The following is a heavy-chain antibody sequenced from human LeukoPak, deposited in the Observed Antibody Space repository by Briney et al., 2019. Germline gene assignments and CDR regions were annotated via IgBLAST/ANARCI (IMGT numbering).Heavy chain of an antibody. CDR1: GGSISSYY. Sequence: SETLSLTCTVSGGSISSYYWSWIRQPPGKGLEWIGYIYYTGSTDYNPSLKSRVAISVDTSKNQFSLKLSSVTAADTAVYYCAREALRPSRWFDPWGQGTLVTVSS. D-gene: IGHD4-17*01. J-gene: IGHJ5*02. V-gene: IGHV4-59*12. CDR3: AREALRPSRWFDP. CDR2: IYYTGST.